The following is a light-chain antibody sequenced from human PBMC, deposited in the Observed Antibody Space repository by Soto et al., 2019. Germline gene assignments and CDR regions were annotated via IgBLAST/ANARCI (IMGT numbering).Light chain of an antibody. Sequence: SYELTQPPSVSVSPGQTASITCSGAKLGDKYACWYQQNPGQSPELVIYQVSKRPSGIPERFSGSNSGNTASLTISGTQAMDEADYYCRACESSTVVFGGGTKLTVL. CDR3: RACESSTVV. J-gene: IGLJ2*01. CDR1: KLGDKY. V-gene: IGLV3-1*01. CDR2: QVS.